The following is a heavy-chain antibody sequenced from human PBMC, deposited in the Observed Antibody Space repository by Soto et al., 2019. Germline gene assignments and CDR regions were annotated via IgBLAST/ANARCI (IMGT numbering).Heavy chain of an antibody. J-gene: IGHJ4*02. CDR3: ATESGYSIGEFDY. Sequence: QVQLVESGGGVVQPGRSLRLSCAASGFTFSSYVMHWVRQAPDKGLEWVAVIWYDGTNKYYADSVKGRFTISRDNSKNTLYLQMNSLKPEDVAVYYCATESGYSIGEFDYWCQGTLVTVSS. V-gene: IGHV3-30-3*01. CDR2: IWYDGTNK. D-gene: IGHD5-18*01. CDR1: GFTFSSYV.